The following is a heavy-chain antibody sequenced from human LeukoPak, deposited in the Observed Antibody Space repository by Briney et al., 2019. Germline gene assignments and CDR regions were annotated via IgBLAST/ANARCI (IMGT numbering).Heavy chain of an antibody. CDR1: GFTFDDYA. Sequence: GRSLRLSCAAAGFTFDDYAMHWVRHAAGKGLEWVSGISWNSGSIGYADSVKGRFTISRDNARNSLYLQMNSLRAEDTALYYCAKGAAGGVIVDFDYWGQGTLLTVSS. V-gene: IGHV3-9*01. CDR2: ISWNSGSI. D-gene: IGHD3-16*02. J-gene: IGHJ4*02. CDR3: AKGAAGGVIVDFDY.